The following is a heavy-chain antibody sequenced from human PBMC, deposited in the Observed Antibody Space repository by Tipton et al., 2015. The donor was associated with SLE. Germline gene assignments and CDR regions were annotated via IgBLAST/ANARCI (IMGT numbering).Heavy chain of an antibody. J-gene: IGHJ4*02. Sequence: GSLRLSCASSGFTFSSYAMNWVRQAPGKGLEWVSAISASGGNTYYADSVKGRFTISRDNSKNTLYLQMNGLRAEDTAVYFCAKFGPYDSSGYHFFDYWGQGTLVTVSS. CDR2: ISASGGNT. D-gene: IGHD3-22*01. CDR3: AKFGPYDSSGYHFFDY. CDR1: GFTFSSYA. V-gene: IGHV3-23*01.